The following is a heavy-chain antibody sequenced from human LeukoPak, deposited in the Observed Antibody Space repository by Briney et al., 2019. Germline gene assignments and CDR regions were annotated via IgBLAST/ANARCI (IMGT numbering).Heavy chain of an antibody. D-gene: IGHD1/OR15-1a*01. J-gene: IGHJ4*02. CDR3: ATSESQTRFDY. V-gene: IGHV5-51*01. Sequence: GESLKISCKGSGYSFTSYWIGWVRQMPGKGLEWIGIIFPGDSDTTYSPSLQGQVTISADKSINTAYLQWSSLRASDTAMYYCATSESQTRFDYWGQGTPVTVSS. CDR2: IFPGDSDT. CDR1: GYSFTSYW.